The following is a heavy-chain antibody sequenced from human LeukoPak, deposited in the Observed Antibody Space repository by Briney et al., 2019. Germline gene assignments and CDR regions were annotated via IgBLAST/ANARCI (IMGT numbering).Heavy chain of an antibody. Sequence: PSETLSLTCAVYGGSFSGYYWSWIRQPPGKGLEWIGEINHSGSTNYNPSLKSRVTISVDTSKNQFSLKLSSVTAADTAVYYCARAGGRYSSGWSYFDYWGQGTLVTVSS. CDR3: ARAGGRYSSGWSYFDY. CDR1: GGSFSGYY. D-gene: IGHD6-19*01. J-gene: IGHJ4*02. CDR2: INHSGST. V-gene: IGHV4-34*01.